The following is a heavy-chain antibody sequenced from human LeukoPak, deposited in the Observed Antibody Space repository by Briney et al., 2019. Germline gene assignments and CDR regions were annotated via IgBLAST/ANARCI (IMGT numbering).Heavy chain of an antibody. J-gene: IGHJ4*02. CDR3: ARSSYGSGSEY. D-gene: IGHD3-10*01. Sequence: SETLSLTCSVSGGFSSRYYWSWIRQPPGKGLEWIGYISYSETTSYNPSLKSRVTISADTSRNQFSLKLTSVTAADTAVYYCARSSYGSGSEYWGQGTLVTVSS. CDR2: ISYSETT. CDR1: GGFSSRYY. V-gene: IGHV4-59*08.